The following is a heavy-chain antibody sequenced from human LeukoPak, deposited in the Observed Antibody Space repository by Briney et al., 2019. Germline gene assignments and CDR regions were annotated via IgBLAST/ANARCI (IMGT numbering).Heavy chain of an antibody. D-gene: IGHD2/OR15-2a*01. CDR3: ARQQLLKYDVFDI. CDR1: GGSISRYY. CDR2: IFDSGST. J-gene: IGHJ3*02. V-gene: IGHV4-59*01. Sequence: SETLSLTCSVTGGSISRYYWSWIRQPPGKGLEWIGYIFDSGSTDYNPSLKSRLTISVDTSKNQFSLKLRSVTAADTAIYYCARQQLLKYDVFDIWGQGTMVTVSS.